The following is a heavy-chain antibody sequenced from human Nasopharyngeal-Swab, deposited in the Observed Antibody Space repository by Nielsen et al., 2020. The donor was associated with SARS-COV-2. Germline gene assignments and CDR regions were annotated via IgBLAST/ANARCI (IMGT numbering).Heavy chain of an antibody. J-gene: IGHJ4*02. CDR1: GFTFSSCG. CDR3: ARDQDSSSYFDY. Sequence: GGSLRLSCAASGFTFSSCGMHWVRQAPGKGLEWVAVISYDGSNKYYADSVKGRFTISRDNSKNTLYLQMNSLRAEDTAVYYCARDQDSSSYFDYWGQGTLVTVSS. CDR2: ISYDGSNK. D-gene: IGHD6-6*01. V-gene: IGHV3-30*03.